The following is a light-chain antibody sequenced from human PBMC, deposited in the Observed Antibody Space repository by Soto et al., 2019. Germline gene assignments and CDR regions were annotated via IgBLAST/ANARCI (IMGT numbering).Light chain of an antibody. V-gene: IGLV4-69*01. Sequence: QSVLTQSPSASASLGDSVKLTCTLSSGHSSYAIAWHQQQPQKGPPYLMKVDRGGRYTPGDGIPDRFSGSSSATERYLTISSLQSEDEADYYCQTWATGIVLFGGGTKLTVL. CDR2: VDRGGRY. J-gene: IGLJ2*01. CDR3: QTWATGIVL. CDR1: SGHSSYA.